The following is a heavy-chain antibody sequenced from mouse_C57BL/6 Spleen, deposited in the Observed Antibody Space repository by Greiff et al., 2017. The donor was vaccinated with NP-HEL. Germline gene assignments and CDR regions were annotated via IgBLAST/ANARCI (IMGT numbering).Heavy chain of an antibody. Sequence: QVQLQQPGAELVKPGASVKMSCKASGYTFTSYWITWVKLRPGQGLEWIGDIYPGSGSTNYNEKFKSKATLTVDTSSSTAYMQLSSLTSEDSAVYYCARGGAYDYDEGAWFAYWGQGTLVTVSA. D-gene: IGHD2-4*01. CDR1: GYTFTSYW. CDR3: ARGGAYDYDEGAWFAY. J-gene: IGHJ3*01. V-gene: IGHV1-55*01. CDR2: IYPGSGST.